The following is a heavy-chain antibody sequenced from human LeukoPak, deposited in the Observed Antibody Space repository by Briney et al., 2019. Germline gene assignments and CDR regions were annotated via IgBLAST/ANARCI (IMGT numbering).Heavy chain of an antibody. Sequence: SVKVSCKASGGTFSSYAISWVRQAPGQGLEWMGGIIPIFGTANYAQKFQGRVTITTDESASTAYMELSSLRSEDTAVYYCARTAIAAANFDYWGQGTLVTVSS. V-gene: IGHV1-69*05. CDR3: ARTAIAAANFDY. D-gene: IGHD6-13*01. J-gene: IGHJ4*02. CDR2: IIPIFGTA. CDR1: GGTFSSYA.